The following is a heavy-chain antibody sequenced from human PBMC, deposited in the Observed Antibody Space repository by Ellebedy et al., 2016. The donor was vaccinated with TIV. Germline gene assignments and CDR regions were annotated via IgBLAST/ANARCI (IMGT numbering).Heavy chain of an antibody. CDR1: GGAFKKSA. V-gene: IGHV1-69*13. CDR2: ITPLLTST. Sequence: AASVKVSCKASGGAFKKSAFSWARQAPSEGFQWLGEITPLLTSTTYAQKFQGRVTFTADESTSTLYMDLGNLTSEDTAIYYCAATHHLVAGTFYGGDYWFEFWGQGAVVTVSS. CDR3: AATHHLVAGTFYGGDYWFEF. D-gene: IGHD2/OR15-2a*01. J-gene: IGHJ5*01.